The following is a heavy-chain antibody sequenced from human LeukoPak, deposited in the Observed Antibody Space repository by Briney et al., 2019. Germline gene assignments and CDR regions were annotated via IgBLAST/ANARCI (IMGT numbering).Heavy chain of an antibody. J-gene: IGHJ3*01. CDR1: GFTVSSNY. V-gene: IGHV3-66*01. CDR3: ARVNRYYGSGTYYHDAFDV. Sequence: GGSLRLSCAASGFTVSSNYMTWVRQAPGKGLEWVSVIYTGGSTYYADSVKGRFTISRDISKNTLYLQMNNLRAEDTAVYYCARVNRYYGSGTYYHDAFDVSGRGTMVTVSS. D-gene: IGHD3-10*01. CDR2: IYTGGST.